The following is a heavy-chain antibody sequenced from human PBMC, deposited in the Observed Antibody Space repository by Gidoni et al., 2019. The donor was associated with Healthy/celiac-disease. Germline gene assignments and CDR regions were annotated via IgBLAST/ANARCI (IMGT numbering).Heavy chain of an antibody. V-gene: IGHV3-30-3*01. CDR1: GFTLSSYA. J-gene: IGHJ4*02. CDR3: ARGTYYYDSSGLEGRGGFDY. D-gene: IGHD3-22*01. CDR2: ISYDGSNK. Sequence: QVQLVESGGGVVQPGRSLRLSCAASGFTLSSYAMHWVRQAPGKGLEWVAVISYDGSNKYYADSVKGRFTISRDNSKNTLYLQMNSLRAEDTAVYYCARGTYYYDSSGLEGRGGFDYWGQGTLVTVSS.